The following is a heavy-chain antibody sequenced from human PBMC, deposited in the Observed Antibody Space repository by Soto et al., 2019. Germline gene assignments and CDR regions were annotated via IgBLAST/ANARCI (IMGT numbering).Heavy chain of an antibody. Sequence: QVQLVQSGAEVKKPGASVKVSCKASGYTFTSYAMHWVRQAPGQRLEWMGWINAGNGNTKYSQKFQGRVTITRDTSASTAYMELSSLRSEDTAVYYCARDRPLGSSSSHGLDYWGQGTLVTVSS. V-gene: IGHV1-3*01. CDR3: ARDRPLGSSSSHGLDY. J-gene: IGHJ4*02. D-gene: IGHD6-6*01. CDR2: INAGNGNT. CDR1: GYTFTSYA.